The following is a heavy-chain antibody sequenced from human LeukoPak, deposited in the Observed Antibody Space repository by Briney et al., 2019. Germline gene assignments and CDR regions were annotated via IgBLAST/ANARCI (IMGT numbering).Heavy chain of an antibody. CDR2: INSNGGST. V-gene: IGHV3-64*01. J-gene: IGHJ4*02. D-gene: IGHD6-19*01. Sequence: GGSLRLSCVASGFTFSSYAMHWVRQTPGKGLEYVSVINSNGGSTHYANSVKGRFTISRDNSKHTLYLQMGSLRTVDMAVYYCASSYSSDWYSRWIDYWGQGTLVTVSS. CDR1: GFTFSSYA. CDR3: ASSYSSDWYSRWIDY.